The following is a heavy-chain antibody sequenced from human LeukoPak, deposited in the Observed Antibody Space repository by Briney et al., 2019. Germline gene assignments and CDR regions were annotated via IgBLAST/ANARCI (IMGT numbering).Heavy chain of an antibody. V-gene: IGHV3-21*01. D-gene: IGHD6-13*01. Sequence: GGPLRLSCAASGFTFSTYSMNWVRQAPGKGLEWVSSISGSSSFIYYADSVKGRFTISRDKAKNSLYLQMNSLRAEDTAVYYCAYSSRLYFDYWGQGTLVTVSS. CDR1: GFTFSTYS. CDR3: AYSSRLYFDY. J-gene: IGHJ4*02. CDR2: ISGSSSFI.